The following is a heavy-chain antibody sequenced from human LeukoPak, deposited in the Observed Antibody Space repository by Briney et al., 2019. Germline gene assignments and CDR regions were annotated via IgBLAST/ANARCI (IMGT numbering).Heavy chain of an antibody. D-gene: IGHD3-22*01. CDR1: GGSISSYY. Sequence: PSETLSLTCTVSGGSISSYYWSWIRQPPGKGLEWIGYIYYSGSTNYNPSLKSRVTISVDTSKNQFSLKPSSVTAADTAVYYRARHYYDSSGYVRFDPWGQGTLVTVSS. CDR2: IYYSGST. CDR3: ARHYYDSSGYVRFDP. J-gene: IGHJ5*02. V-gene: IGHV4-59*08.